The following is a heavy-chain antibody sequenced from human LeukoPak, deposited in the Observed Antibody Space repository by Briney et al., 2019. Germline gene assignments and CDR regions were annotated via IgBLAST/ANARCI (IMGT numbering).Heavy chain of an antibody. Sequence: GRSLRLSCVASGFTFRNYAMSWVRQAPGKGLEWVSAIPVNGGSTYYADSVKGRFTISRDNAKNSLYLQMNSLRAEDTAVYYCARETTGSGIRSPTTRYYYYYMDVWGKGTTVTISS. CDR1: GFTFRNYA. D-gene: IGHD3-10*01. CDR3: ARETTGSGIRSPTTRYYYYYMDV. J-gene: IGHJ6*03. CDR2: IPVNGGST. V-gene: IGHV3-23*01.